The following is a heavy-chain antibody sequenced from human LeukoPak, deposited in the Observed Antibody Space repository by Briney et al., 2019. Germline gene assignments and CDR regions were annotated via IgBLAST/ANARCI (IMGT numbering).Heavy chain of an antibody. Sequence: ASVKVSCKASGYTFTGYYMHWVRQAPGQGLEWMGWINPNSGGTNYAQKFQGRVTMTRDTSISTAYMELSRMRSDAKAVYYCARALGGVIAAYCFDYWGQGTLVTVSS. D-gene: IGHD2-21*01. J-gene: IGHJ4*02. V-gene: IGHV1-2*02. CDR2: INPNSGGT. CDR1: GYTFTGYY. CDR3: ARALGGVIAAYCFDY.